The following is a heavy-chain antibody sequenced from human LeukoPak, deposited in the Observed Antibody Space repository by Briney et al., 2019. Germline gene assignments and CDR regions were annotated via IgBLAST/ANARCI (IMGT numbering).Heavy chain of an antibody. J-gene: IGHJ5*02. D-gene: IGHD2-2*01. V-gene: IGHV3-30*02. CDR2: IRYDGSNK. CDR1: GFTFSNYG. CDR3: ARDGEDIVVVPAAVPDH. Sequence: PGGSLRLSCAASGFTFSNYGMHWVRQAPGKGLEWVAFIRYDGSNKYYADSVKGRFTISRDNAKNSLYLQMNSLRAEDTAVYYCARDGEDIVVVPAAVPDHWGQGTLVTVSS.